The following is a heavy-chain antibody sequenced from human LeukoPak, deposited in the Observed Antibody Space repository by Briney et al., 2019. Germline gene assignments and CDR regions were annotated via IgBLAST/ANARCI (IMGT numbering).Heavy chain of an antibody. J-gene: IGHJ4*02. CDR3: ARGMGATREIFDY. V-gene: IGHV4-39*01. D-gene: IGHD1-26*01. CDR2: IYYSGST. Sequence: PSETLSLTCTVSGGSISSSSYYWGWIRQPPGKGLEWIGSIYYSGSTYYNPSLKSRFTISVDTSKNQFSLKLSSVTAADTAVYYCARGMGATREIFDYWGQGTLVTVSS. CDR1: GGSISSSSYY.